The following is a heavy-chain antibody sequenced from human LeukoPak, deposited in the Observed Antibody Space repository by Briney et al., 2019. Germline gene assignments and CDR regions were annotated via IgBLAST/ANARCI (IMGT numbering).Heavy chain of an antibody. D-gene: IGHD2-2*01. Sequence: SETLSLTCSVSDGSITSYFWSWIRQSPGKGLEWIGYIYYSGSTSYNPSLKSRVTISVDTSKNQFSLRLSSVTAADTAVYYCARAGYCSSNNCLHYYGVDVWGQGTTVTVSS. CDR3: ARAGYCSSNNCLHYYGVDV. CDR1: DGSITSYF. CDR2: IYYSGST. J-gene: IGHJ6*02. V-gene: IGHV4-59*01.